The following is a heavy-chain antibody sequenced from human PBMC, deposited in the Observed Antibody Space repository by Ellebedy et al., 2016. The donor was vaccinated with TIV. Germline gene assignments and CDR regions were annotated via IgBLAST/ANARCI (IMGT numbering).Heavy chain of an antibody. CDR2: ISTGNGDT. D-gene: IGHD1-26*01. CDR1: GYTFTRYP. J-gene: IGHJ6*02. V-gene: IGHV1-3*04. CDR3: ATDPGRAYSGRGDYYYGMDV. Sequence: ASVKVSCKASGYTFTRYPMHWVRQAPGQRLEWMGWISTGNGDTEYSQKFQDRVTMTEDTSTDTAYMELSSLRSEDTAVYYCATDPGRAYSGRGDYYYGMDVWGQGTMVTVSS.